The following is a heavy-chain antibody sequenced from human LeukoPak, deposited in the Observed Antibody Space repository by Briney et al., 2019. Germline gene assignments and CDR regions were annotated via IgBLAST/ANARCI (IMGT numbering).Heavy chain of an antibody. Sequence: GGSLRLSCAASGFTFSSYAMSWVRQAPGKGLEWVSAISGSGGSTYYADSVKGRFTIYRDNSKKTLYLQMNSLRAEDTAVYYCAKDQKQWLVYDAFDIWGQGTMVTVSS. CDR2: ISGSGGST. CDR1: GFTFSSYA. J-gene: IGHJ3*02. CDR3: AKDQKQWLVYDAFDI. D-gene: IGHD6-19*01. V-gene: IGHV3-23*01.